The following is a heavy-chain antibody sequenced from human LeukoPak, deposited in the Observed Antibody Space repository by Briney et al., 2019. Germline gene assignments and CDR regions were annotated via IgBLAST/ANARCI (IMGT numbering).Heavy chain of an antibody. CDR3: ARHLRTTVTTSVPGGYYYGMDV. Sequence: SETLSLTCTVSGGSISSYYWSWIRQPPGKGLEWIGYIYYSRGTMYNPSLKSRVTISIDTSKSQLSLKVNSVTAADTAVYYCARHLRTTVTTSVPGGYYYGMDVWGQGTTVTVSS. CDR1: GGSISSYY. J-gene: IGHJ6*02. D-gene: IGHD4-17*01. V-gene: IGHV4-59*08. CDR2: IYYSRGT.